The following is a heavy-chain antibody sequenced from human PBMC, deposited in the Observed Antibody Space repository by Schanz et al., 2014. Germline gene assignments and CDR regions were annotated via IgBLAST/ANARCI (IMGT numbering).Heavy chain of an antibody. J-gene: IGHJ3*02. CDR1: GFSFTTYA. Sequence: EVQLLESGGGLAQPGGSLRLSCASSGFSFTTYAMSWVRQAPGKGLEWVSSISGTGGDDTYYADSVKGRFTISRDNSKNTLYLQMNSLRAEDTAVYYCAKGRFGELSAFDTWGQGTMVTGSS. V-gene: IGHV3-23*01. D-gene: IGHD3-10*01. CDR2: ISGTGGDDT. CDR3: AKGRFGELSAFDT.